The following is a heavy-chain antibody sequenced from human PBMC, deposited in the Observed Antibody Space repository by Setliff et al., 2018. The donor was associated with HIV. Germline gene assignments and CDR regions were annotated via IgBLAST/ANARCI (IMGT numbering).Heavy chain of an antibody. CDR3: ARARRDSYDRGRRIHYYIDV. Sequence: ASVKVSCKASGYTFTSYDINWVRQATGQGLEWMGWMNPNSGNTGYEQKFQGGVTMTRDASISTAYMELNTLKFEDTAVYYCARARRDSYDRGRRIHYYIDVWGKGTTVTVSS. V-gene: IGHV1-8*02. CDR1: GYTFTSYD. J-gene: IGHJ6*03. CDR2: MNPNSGNT. D-gene: IGHD3-22*01.